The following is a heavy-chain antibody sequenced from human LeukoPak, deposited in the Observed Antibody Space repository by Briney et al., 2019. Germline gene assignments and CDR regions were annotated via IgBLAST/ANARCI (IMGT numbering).Heavy chain of an antibody. V-gene: IGHV3-21*03. CDR2: MTASSSHI. CDR3: ARDANWSSDN. CDR1: GFTFSPYS. D-gene: IGHD1-1*01. Sequence: PGGSLRLSCASSGFTFSPYSMNWIRQAPGKVLEWVSSMTASSSHIWYADVVKGRFTISRDNAKNSLYLQMNSLTADDTGVYYCARDANWSSDNWGQGTLVTVSS. J-gene: IGHJ4*02.